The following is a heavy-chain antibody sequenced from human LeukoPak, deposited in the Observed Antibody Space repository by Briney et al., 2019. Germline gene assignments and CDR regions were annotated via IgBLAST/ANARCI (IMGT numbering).Heavy chain of an antibody. J-gene: IGHJ4*02. CDR1: VYTFTGYY. V-gene: IGHV1-2*02. CDR3: ARAVAGIDY. CDR2: INPNSGGT. D-gene: IGHD6-19*01. Sequence: ASVKVSCKASVYTFTGYYMHWVRQAPGQGLEWMGWINPNSGGTNYAQNFQGRVTMTRDTSISTAYMDLNRLRSDDTAVYYCARAVAGIDYWGQGTLVTVSS.